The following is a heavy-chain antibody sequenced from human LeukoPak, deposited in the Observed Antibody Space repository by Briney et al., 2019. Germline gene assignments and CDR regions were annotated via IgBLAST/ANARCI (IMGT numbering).Heavy chain of an antibody. CDR3: ARAGTDFWSGYYLFDY. V-gene: IGHV4-31*03. CDR2: IYCSGST. J-gene: IGHJ4*02. D-gene: IGHD3-3*01. Sequence: PSETLSLTCTVSGGSISSGGYYWSWIRQHPGKGLEWIGYIYCSGSTYYNPSLKSRVTISVDTSKNQFSLKLSSVTAADTAVYYCARAGTDFWSGYYLFDYWGQGTLVTVSS. CDR1: GGSISSGGYY.